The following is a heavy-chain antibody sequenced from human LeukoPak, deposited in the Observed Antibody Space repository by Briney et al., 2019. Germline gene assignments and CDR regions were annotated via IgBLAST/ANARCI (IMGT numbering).Heavy chain of an antibody. J-gene: IGHJ4*02. CDR1: GGSLSTTSW. D-gene: IGHD6-19*01. CDR2: VYHSGGGNK. V-gene: IGHV4-4*02. CDR3: ARDNPRTTGYSSGSTFDF. Sequence: NPSGTLSLTCAVSGGSLSTTSWWVWLRQPPGKGLEWIGEVYHSGGGNKNYNPSLKSLATISIDTSRNQFSLNLRSVTAADTAVYFCARDNPRTTGYSSGSTFDFWGQGILVTVSS.